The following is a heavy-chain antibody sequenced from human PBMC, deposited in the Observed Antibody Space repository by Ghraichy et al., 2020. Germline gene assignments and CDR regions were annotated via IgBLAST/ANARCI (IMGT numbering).Heavy chain of an antibody. Sequence: GGSLNISCAASGFTFSRYGMHWVRQAPGKGLEWVTVISFDGSDKYYADSVKGRFTISRDNSKNTVSLQMNSLRAEDTAVYYCAAGVWNFGMAFDYWGQGTLVTVSS. CDR1: GFTFSRYG. J-gene: IGHJ4*02. D-gene: IGHD1-7*01. CDR3: AAGVWNFGMAFDY. V-gene: IGHV3-30*03. CDR2: ISFDGSDK.